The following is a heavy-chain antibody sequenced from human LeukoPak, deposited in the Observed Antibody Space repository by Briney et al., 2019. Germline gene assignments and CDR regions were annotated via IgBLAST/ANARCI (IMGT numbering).Heavy chain of an antibody. D-gene: IGHD1-1*01. CDR2: IIPIFGTA. V-gene: IGHV1-69*05. CDR3: ARDSRIGPNVHWFDP. J-gene: IGHJ5*02. Sequence: SVKVSCKASGGTFSSYAISWVRQAPGQGLERMGGIIPIFGTANYAQKFQGRVTITTDESTSTAYMELSSLRSEDTAVYYCARDSRIGPNVHWFDPWGQGTLVTVSS. CDR1: GGTFSSYA.